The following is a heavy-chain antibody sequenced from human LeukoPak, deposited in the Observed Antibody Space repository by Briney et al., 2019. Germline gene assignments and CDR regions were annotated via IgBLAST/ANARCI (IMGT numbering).Heavy chain of an antibody. D-gene: IGHD5-24*01. Sequence: GGSLRLSCAGSGYIFDDYGMRWVRQAPGKGLECVAGINWNGGSTGYAASVKGRCTISRDNAKTALYLEMNSLRVEDTAFYYCVRLGRDGYTYGAAYWGQGALVTVSS. CDR3: VRLGRDGYTYGAAY. CDR1: GYIFDDYG. J-gene: IGHJ1*01. CDR2: INWNGGST. V-gene: IGHV3-20*04.